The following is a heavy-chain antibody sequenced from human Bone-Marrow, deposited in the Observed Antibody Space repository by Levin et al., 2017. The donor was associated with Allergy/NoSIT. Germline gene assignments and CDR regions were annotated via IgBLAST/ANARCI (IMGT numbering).Heavy chain of an antibody. J-gene: IGHJ4*02. Sequence: KVSCKGSGYIFSTYWIGWGRQLPGKGLEWMGIIYPGDSVTRYSASFRGRVSFSADRSISTAYLQWSNLRASDTAIYYCARLPAHYYGSGSHSYYFDHWGQGTLVTVSS. CDR2: IYPGDSVT. V-gene: IGHV5-51*01. CDR3: ARLPAHYYGSGSHSYYFDH. D-gene: IGHD3-10*01. CDR1: GYIFSTYW.